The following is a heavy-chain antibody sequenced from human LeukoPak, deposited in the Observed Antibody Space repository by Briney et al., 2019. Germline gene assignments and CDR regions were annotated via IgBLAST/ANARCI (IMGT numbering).Heavy chain of an antibody. CDR1: GGSVTSASFY. D-gene: IGHD3-10*01. Sequence: SETLSLTCSVSGGSVTSASFYWGWIRKAPGKGLEWIGNIYYSGDTSYNPSLQSRVTISVDTSKNQFSLKLSSVTAADTAVYYCARGRRGVRGALLYYYYYYMDVWGKGTTVTISS. CDR3: ARGRRGVRGALLYYYYYYMDV. CDR2: IYYSGDT. V-gene: IGHV4-61*01. J-gene: IGHJ6*03.